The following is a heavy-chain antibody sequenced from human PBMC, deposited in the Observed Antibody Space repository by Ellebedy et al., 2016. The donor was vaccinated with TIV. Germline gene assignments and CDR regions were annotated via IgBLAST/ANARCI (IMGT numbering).Heavy chain of an antibody. CDR1: GFTFSSYW. D-gene: IGHD2-21*02. Sequence: GGSLRLXCAASGFTFSSYWMSWVRQAPGKGLEWVANIKQDGSEKYYVDSVKGRFTISRDNAKNSLYLQMNSLRAEDTAVYYCARDPTRTIDPYCGGDCYMQSGGDYYYYYGMDVWGQGTTVTVSS. CDR2: IKQDGSEK. V-gene: IGHV3-7*04. CDR3: ARDPTRTIDPYCGGDCYMQSGGDYYYYYGMDV. J-gene: IGHJ6*02.